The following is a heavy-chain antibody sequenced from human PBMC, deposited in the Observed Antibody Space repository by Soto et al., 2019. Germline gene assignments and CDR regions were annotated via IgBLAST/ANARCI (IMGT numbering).Heavy chain of an antibody. J-gene: IGHJ4*01. CDR3: ARHGDYYNYDTLTGFDY. D-gene: IGHD3-22*01. CDR1: GGSISSGGYS. Sequence: TPSLTCAVYGGSISSGGYSWAWIRQPPGKGLEWIGYIYHSGSTYYNPSLKSRVTISVDRSKNQFSLKLSSVTAADTAVYYCARHGDYYNYDTLTGFDYWGQGTLVTVSS. CDR2: IYHSGST. V-gene: IGHV4-30-2*01.